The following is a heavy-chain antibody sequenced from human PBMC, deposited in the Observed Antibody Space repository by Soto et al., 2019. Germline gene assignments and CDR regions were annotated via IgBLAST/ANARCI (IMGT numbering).Heavy chain of an antibody. Sequence: EVQLVESGGGLVQPGGSLTLSCAASGFTVENNYMTWVRQAPGKGLEWVSGMSGGGSSLYADSVKGRFTISRHSSNNALYLQVNTLRPEDTAIYYCARRGLYYDSGGRDHWYIDLWGHGILVTVSS. CDR1: GFTVENNY. CDR2: MSGGGSS. J-gene: IGHJ2*01. D-gene: IGHD3-22*01. V-gene: IGHV3-53*04. CDR3: ARRGLYYDSGGRDHWYIDL.